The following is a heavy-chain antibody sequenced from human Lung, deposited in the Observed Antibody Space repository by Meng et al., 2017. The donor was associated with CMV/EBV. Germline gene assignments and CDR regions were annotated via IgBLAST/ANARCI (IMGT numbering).Heavy chain of an antibody. D-gene: IGHD6-13*01. CDR2: ISWDGGST. Sequence: GGSLRLXXAASGFTFDDYAMHWVRQAPGKGLEWVSLISWDGGSTYYADSVKGRFTISRDNSKNSLYLQMNSLSAEDTALYYCAKEYIAAAGTDYYYGMDVWGQGTXVTVSS. CDR1: GFTFDDYA. CDR3: AKEYIAAAGTDYYYGMDV. V-gene: IGHV3-43D*03. J-gene: IGHJ6*02.